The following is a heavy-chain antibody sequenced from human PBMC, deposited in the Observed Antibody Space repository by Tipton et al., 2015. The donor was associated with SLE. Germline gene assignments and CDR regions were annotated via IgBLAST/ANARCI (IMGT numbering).Heavy chain of an antibody. Sequence: TLSLTCTVSGGSINSDDNYWTWIRQHPGKGLESIGYIRNSGTTFYNPTLKSRVTMSIDTSKNQFSLKLSSVTDVDTAVYYCARTAGRSVKLWYFDLWGRGTLVTVSS. D-gene: IGHD5-18*01. V-gene: IGHV4-31*03. CDR2: IRNSGTT. CDR1: GGSINSDDNY. J-gene: IGHJ2*01. CDR3: ARTAGRSVKLWYFDL.